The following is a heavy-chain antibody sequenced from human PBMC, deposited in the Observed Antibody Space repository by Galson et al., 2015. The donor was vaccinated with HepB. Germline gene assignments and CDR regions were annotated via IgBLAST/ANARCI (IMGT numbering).Heavy chain of an antibody. V-gene: IGHV6-1*01. CDR2: TYYRSRWNN. CDR3: ARDRGRTMVRGVVVHYYGMDV. D-gene: IGHD3-10*01. CDR1: GDSVSTHTAG. Sequence: CAISGDSVSTHTAGWNWIRQSPSRGLEWLGRTYYRSRWNNDYAVNVESRITINPDTSKNEFSLQLNSVTPEDTAVYYCARDRGRTMVRGVVVHYYGMDVWGQGTTVTVSS. J-gene: IGHJ6*02.